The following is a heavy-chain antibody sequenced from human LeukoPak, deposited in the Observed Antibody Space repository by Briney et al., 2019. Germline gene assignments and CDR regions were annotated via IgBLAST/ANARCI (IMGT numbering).Heavy chain of an antibody. CDR1: GGSISSYY. CDR3: ASSESGSYSDAFDI. V-gene: IGHV4-4*09. J-gene: IGHJ3*02. CDR2: IYTSGST. Sequence: TSETLSLTCTVSGGSISSYYWSWIRQPPGKGLEWIGYIYTSGSTNYNPSLESRVTISVDTSKNQFSLKLSSVTAADTAVYYCASSESGSYSDAFDIWGQGTMVTVSS. D-gene: IGHD1-26*01.